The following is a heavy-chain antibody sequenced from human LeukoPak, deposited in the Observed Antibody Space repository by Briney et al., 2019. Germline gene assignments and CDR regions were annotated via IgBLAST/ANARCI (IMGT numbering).Heavy chain of an antibody. CDR2: ISYDGSNK. J-gene: IGHJ4*02. V-gene: IGHV3-30*18. Sequence: GRSLRLSCAASGFTFSSYGMHWVRQAPGKGLEWVAVISYDGSNKYYADSVKGRFTISRDNSKNTLYLQMNSLRAEDTAVYYCAKDDALEGYGFDYWGQGTLVTVSS. D-gene: IGHD5-12*01. CDR3: AKDDALEGYGFDY. CDR1: GFTFSSYG.